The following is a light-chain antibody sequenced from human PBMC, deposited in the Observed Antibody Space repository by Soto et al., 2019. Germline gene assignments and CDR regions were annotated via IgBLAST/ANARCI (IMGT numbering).Light chain of an antibody. CDR3: QQFGTSPT. CDR2: GAS. CDR1: QSVSVTY. V-gene: IGKV3-20*01. Sequence: EIVLTQSPGTLSLSPGERATLSCRASQSVSVTYLAWYQQRPGQAPRLLLYGASTRATGIPGRFSGSGSGTDFTLTISRLEPEDFVVYYCQQFGTSPTFGQGTKVEIK. J-gene: IGKJ1*01.